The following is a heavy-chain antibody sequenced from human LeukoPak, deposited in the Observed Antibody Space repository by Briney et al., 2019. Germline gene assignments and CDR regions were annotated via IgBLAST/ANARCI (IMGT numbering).Heavy chain of an antibody. D-gene: IGHD3-3*01. CDR1: GFTFSNYW. J-gene: IGHJ5*02. CDR2: IRQDGSEK. V-gene: IGHV3-7*05. CDR3: ARENVDYDFWSGYPNWFDP. Sequence: GGSLRISCAAPGFTFSNYWMSWVRQAPGKGLEWVANIRQDGSEKYYVDSVKGRFTISRDNAKKSLYLQMNSLRAEDTAVYYCARENVDYDFWSGYPNWFDPWGQGTLVTVSS.